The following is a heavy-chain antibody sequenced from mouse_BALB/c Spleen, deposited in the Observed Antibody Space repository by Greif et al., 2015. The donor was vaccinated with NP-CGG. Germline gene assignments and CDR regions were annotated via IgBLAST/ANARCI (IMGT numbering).Heavy chain of an antibody. Sequence: VHLVESGPGLVASSQSLSITCTVSGFSLTSYGVHWVRQPPGKGLEWLGVIWAGGSTNYNSALMSRLSISKGNSKSXIFLEMNSLQTDDTAVYFCARVTTGGAYWGQGTLGTVSA. CDR2: IWAGGST. CDR3: ARVTTGGAY. CDR1: GFSLTSYG. V-gene: IGHV2-9*02. D-gene: IGHD1-1*01. J-gene: IGHJ3*01.